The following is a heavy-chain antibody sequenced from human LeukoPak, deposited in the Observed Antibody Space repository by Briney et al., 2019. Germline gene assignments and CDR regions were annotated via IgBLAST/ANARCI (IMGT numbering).Heavy chain of an antibody. D-gene: IGHD3-16*02. CDR1: GFTFSSFW. CDR3: ARDFFAFGGVIALLDY. Sequence: PGGSLRLSCVASGFTFSSFWMSWVRQAPGKGLEWVANIKQDGSAKYYVDSVKGRFTISRDNAKNSVSVYLQMNSLRDEDTAVYYRARDFFAFGGVIALLDYWGQGTLVTVSS. V-gene: IGHV3-7*01. CDR2: IKQDGSAK. J-gene: IGHJ4*02.